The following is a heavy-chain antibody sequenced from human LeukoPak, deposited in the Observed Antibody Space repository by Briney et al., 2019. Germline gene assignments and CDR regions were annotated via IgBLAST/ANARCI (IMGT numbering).Heavy chain of an antibody. CDR1: GGSISSSSYY. J-gene: IGHJ4*02. CDR2: IYYSGST. V-gene: IGHV4-39*07. Sequence: TSETLSLTCTVSGGSISSSSYYWGWIRQPPGKGLEWIGSIYYSGSTSYNPSLESRVTISVDTFRNQFSLKLTSVTAADTAIYYCAKSDYYGASDYWGQGTLVTVSS. D-gene: IGHD3-10*01. CDR3: AKSDYYGASDY.